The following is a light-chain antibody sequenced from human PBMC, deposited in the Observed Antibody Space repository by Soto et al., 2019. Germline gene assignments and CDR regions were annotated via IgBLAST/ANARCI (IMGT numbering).Light chain of an antibody. J-gene: IGKJ1*01. CDR2: VAS. CDR3: QQFNSFPRT. Sequence: DIQLTQSPSFLSASEGDRVTVTCRASQGISKYLAWYQQKPGKAPKLLINVASTLQSGVPSRFSGSGSGTEFTLTISSLLTEDSATYYCQQFNSFPRTFGQGTKVEIK. CDR1: QGISKY. V-gene: IGKV1-9*01.